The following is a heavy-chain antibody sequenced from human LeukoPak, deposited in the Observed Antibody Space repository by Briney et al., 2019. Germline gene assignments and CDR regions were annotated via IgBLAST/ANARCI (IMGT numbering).Heavy chain of an antibody. V-gene: IGHV4-34*01. CDR2: INHSGST. CDR1: GGSISSYY. D-gene: IGHD2-2*01. J-gene: IGHJ5*02. CDR3: ARGERGGYCSSTSCRWFDP. Sequence: SETLSLTCTVSGGSISSYYWSWIRQPPGKGLEWIGEINHSGSTNYNPSLKSRVTISVDTSKNQFSLKLSSVTAADTAVYYCARGERGGYCSSTSCRWFDPWGQGTLVTVSS.